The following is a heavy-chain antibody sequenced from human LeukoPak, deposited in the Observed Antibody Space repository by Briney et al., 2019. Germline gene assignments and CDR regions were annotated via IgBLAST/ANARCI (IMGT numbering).Heavy chain of an antibody. Sequence: AESLSLTCSVAGRSISIDYCGWVRQPPGKGLEWIGYIYYSGSTNYNPSLKSRVTISVDTSKNQSSLKLSSVTAADTAVYYCARTYYDFWSGYLGYFDYWGQGTLVTVSS. CDR3: ARTYYDFWSGYLGYFDY. J-gene: IGHJ4*02. CDR1: GRSISIDY. CDR2: IYYSGST. V-gene: IGHV4-59*01. D-gene: IGHD3-3*01.